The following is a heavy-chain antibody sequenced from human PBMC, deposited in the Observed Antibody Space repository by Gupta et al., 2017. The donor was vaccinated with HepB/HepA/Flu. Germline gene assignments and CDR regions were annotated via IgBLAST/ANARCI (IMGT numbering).Heavy chain of an antibody. CDR3: ARDIVVVPAAMGTNAFDI. D-gene: IGHD2-2*01. Sequence: QVQLVQSGAEVKKPGASVKVSCKASGYIFTSYGISWVRQAPGQGLEWMGWISAYNGNTNYAQKLQGRVTMTTDTSTSTADMELRSLRSEDTAVYYCARDIVVVPAAMGTNAFDIWGQGTMVTVSS. J-gene: IGHJ3*02. CDR1: GYIFTSYG. V-gene: IGHV1-18*01. CDR2: ISAYNGNT.